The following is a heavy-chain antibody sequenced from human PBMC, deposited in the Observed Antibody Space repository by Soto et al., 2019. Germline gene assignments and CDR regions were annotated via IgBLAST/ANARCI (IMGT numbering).Heavy chain of an antibody. Sequence: QVQLVQSGAEVKKPGASVKVSCKASGYTFTTDGISWVRQAPGQGLEWMGGISAYNSNTNYAQKLQGRFTMTTDTSTSTAYMELRSLRSDDTAAYYCARREYYGSGSLNYWCQGTLVTVSS. J-gene: IGHJ4*02. CDR1: GYTFTTDG. CDR2: ISAYNSNT. D-gene: IGHD3-10*01. V-gene: IGHV1-18*01. CDR3: ARREYYGSGSLNY.